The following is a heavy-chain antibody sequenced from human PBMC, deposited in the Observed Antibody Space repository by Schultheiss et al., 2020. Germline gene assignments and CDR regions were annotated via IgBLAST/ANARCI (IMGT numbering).Heavy chain of an antibody. J-gene: IGHJ4*02. V-gene: IGHV3-13*05. D-gene: IGHD6-13*01. Sequence: GESLKISCAASGFTFSSYDMHWVRQATGKGLEWVSAIGTAGDPYYPGSVKGRFTISRDNAKNSLYLQMNSLRAEDTAVYYCAKDPTILGSWPPIDYWGQGTLVTVSS. CDR1: GFTFSSYD. CDR3: AKDPTILGSWPPIDY. CDR2: IGTAGDP.